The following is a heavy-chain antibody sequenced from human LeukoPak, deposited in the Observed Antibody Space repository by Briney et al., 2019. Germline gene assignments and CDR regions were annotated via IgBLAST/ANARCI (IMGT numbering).Heavy chain of an antibody. V-gene: IGHV1-69*13. D-gene: IGHD6-19*01. J-gene: IGHJ4*02. Sequence: SVKVSCKASGGTFSSYAISWVRQAPGQGLEWMGGIIPIFGTANYAQKFQGRVTVTADESTSTAYMELSSLRSEDTAVYYCASRPHEYSSGWYGVDYWGQGTLVTVSS. CDR1: GGTFSSYA. CDR2: IIPIFGTA. CDR3: ASRPHEYSSGWYGVDY.